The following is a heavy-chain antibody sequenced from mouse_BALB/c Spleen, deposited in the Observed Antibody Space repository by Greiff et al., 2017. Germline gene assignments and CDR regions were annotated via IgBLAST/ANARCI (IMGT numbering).Heavy chain of an antibody. J-gene: IGHJ2*01. CDR3: ARSEKTMFDD. V-gene: IGHV1-87*01. CDR2: IYPGDGDT. CDR1: GYTFTSYW. Sequence: QVQLQQSGAELARPGASVKLSCKASGYTFTSYWMQWVKQRPGQGLDWIGAIYPGDGDTRYTQKFKGKATLTADKSSSTAYMQLSSLATEDSTVYYCARSEKTMFDDWGQGTTLTVSS.